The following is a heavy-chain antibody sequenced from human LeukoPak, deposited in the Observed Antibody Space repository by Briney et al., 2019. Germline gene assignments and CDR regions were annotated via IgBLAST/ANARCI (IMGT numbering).Heavy chain of an antibody. D-gene: IGHD3-22*01. CDR2: ISYDGSNK. J-gene: IGHJ4*02. V-gene: IGHV3-30*18. Sequence: GGSLRLSCAASGFTFSSYGMHWVRQAPGKGLEWVAVISYDGSNKYYADSVKGRFTNSRDNSKNTLYLQMNSLRAEDTAVYYCAKPNYYDSSPKAYFDYWGQGTLVTVSS. CDR3: AKPNYYDSSPKAYFDY. CDR1: GFTFSSYG.